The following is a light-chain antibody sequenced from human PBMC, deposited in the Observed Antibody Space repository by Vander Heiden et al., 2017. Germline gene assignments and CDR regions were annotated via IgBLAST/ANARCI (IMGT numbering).Light chain of an antibody. J-gene: IGKJ4*01. CDR3: QQSYNMFS. CDR2: GAS. CDR1: RDIRTY. V-gene: IGKV1-39*01. Sequence: DIQLSQSPPSLSASVGDRVTTTCRSSRDIRTYLNWYHQKRGESPKLLIYGASTVHSGVPSRLSGSGSATHFTLTINGLQVDDVGTYFCQQSYNMFSFGAGTQV.